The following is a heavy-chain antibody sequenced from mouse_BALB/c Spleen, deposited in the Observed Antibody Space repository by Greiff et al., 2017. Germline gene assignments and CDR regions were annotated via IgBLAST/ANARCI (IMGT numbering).Heavy chain of an antibody. CDR3: ARYYYGSSPFAY. CDR1: GFDFSSYD. CDR2: ISSGGGST. J-gene: IGHJ3*01. Sequence: DVMLVESGGGLVKPGGSLKLSCAASGFDFSSYDMSWVRQTPEKRLEWVAYISSGGGSTYYPDTVKGRFTISRDNAKNTLYLQMSSLKSEDTAMYYSARYYYGSSPFAYWGQGTLVTVSA. V-gene: IGHV5-12-1*01. D-gene: IGHD1-1*01.